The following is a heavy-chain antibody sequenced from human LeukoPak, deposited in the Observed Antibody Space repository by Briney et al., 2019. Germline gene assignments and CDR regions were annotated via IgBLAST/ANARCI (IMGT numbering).Heavy chain of an antibody. D-gene: IGHD2-15*01. CDR2: INPNSGGT. CDR3: ARGYCSGGSCYNNWFDP. J-gene: IGHJ5*02. Sequence: ASVKVSCKASGYTFTGYYMHWVRQAPGQGLEWMGWINPNSGGTNYAQKFQGWVTMTRDTSISTAYMGLSRLRSDDTAVYYCARGYCSGGSCYNNWFDPWGQGTLVTVSS. CDR1: GYTFTGYY. V-gene: IGHV1-2*04.